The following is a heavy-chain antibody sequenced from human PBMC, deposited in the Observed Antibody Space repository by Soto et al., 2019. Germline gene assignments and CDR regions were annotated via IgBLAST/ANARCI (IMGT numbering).Heavy chain of an antibody. J-gene: IGHJ3*02. D-gene: IGHD2-2*01. CDR1: GYTFTNYA. Sequence: QVPLVQSGAEVKKPGASVKVSCKTSGYTFTNYAIHWVRQAPGQRLEWMGWINAGDGNTKYSQKFRGRVTITRDTSASTAYMELSSLRSEDAAVYYCARSGSCTSTSCYGGFDIWGQGTMVTVSS. CDR2: INAGDGNT. CDR3: ARSGSCTSTSCYGGFDI. V-gene: IGHV1-3*01.